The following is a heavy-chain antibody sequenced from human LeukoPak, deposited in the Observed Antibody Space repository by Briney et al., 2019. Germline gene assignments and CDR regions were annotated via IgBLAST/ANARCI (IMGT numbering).Heavy chain of an antibody. CDR2: INHKSGAT. CDR3: ARPTRSGGSGYESFDY. D-gene: IGHD5-18*01. V-gene: IGHV1-2*02. CDR1: GYSFIHYY. Sequence: ASVKVSCKASGYSFIHYYIHWVRQAPGQGLEWMGWINHKSGATKFAQKFQGRVIVTRDISTSTVYMELYSLTSDDTAIYYCARPTRSGGSGYESFDYWGRGSLVSVSS. J-gene: IGHJ4*02.